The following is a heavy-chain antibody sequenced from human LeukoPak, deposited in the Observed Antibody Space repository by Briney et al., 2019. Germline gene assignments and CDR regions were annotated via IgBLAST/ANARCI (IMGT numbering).Heavy chain of an antibody. CDR2: IKQDGGEK. Sequence: GGSLRLSCAASGFTFSSYWMSWVRQAPGKGLEWVANIKQDGGEKYYVDSVKGRFTISRDNAKNSLYLQMNSLRAEDTAVYYCVIYYYDSSGYYYFDYWGQGTLVTVSS. D-gene: IGHD3-22*01. CDR3: VIYYYDSSGYYYFDY. CDR1: GFTFSSYW. V-gene: IGHV3-7*01. J-gene: IGHJ4*02.